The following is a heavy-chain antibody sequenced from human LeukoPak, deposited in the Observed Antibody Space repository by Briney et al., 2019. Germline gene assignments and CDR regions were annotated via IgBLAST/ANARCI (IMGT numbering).Heavy chain of an antibody. D-gene: IGHD3-22*01. Sequence: GGSLRLSCAASGFTFSSYEMNWVRQAPGKGLEWVSYISSSGSTICYADSVKGRFTISRDNAKNSLYLQMNSLRAEDTAVYYCARHPGYYDSSGYRYYYYYMDVWGKGTTDTISS. CDR1: GFTFSSYE. CDR2: ISSSGSTI. J-gene: IGHJ6*03. V-gene: IGHV3-48*03. CDR3: ARHPGYYDSSGYRYYYYYMDV.